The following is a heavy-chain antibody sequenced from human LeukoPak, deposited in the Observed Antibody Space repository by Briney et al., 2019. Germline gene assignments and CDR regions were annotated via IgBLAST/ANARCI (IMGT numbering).Heavy chain of an antibody. CDR3: ARLGAGGVWFGELYPYFDY. J-gene: IGHJ4*02. V-gene: IGHV4-59*08. Sequence: SGTLSLTCTVSGGSISSYYWSWIRQPAGKGLEWIGYIYYSGSTNYNPSLKSRVTISVDTSKNQFSLKLSSVTAADTAVYYCARLGAGGVWFGELYPYFDYWGQGTLVTVSS. CDR1: GGSISSYY. D-gene: IGHD3-10*01. CDR2: IYYSGST.